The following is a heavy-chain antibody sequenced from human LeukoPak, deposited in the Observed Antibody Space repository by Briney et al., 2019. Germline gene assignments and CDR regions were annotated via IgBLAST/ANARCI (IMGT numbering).Heavy chain of an antibody. CDR1: GYTFTSYG. D-gene: IGHD2-2*01. Sequence: PGASVKVSCKASGYTFTSYGISWVRQAPGQGLEWMGWISAYYGNTNYAQKLQGRVTMTTDTSTSTAYMELRSLRSDDTAVYYCARDRVVAGGYCSSTSCLWALDAFDIWGQGTMVTVSS. CDR2: ISAYYGNT. CDR3: ARDRVVAGGYCSSTSCLWALDAFDI. V-gene: IGHV1-18*01. J-gene: IGHJ3*02.